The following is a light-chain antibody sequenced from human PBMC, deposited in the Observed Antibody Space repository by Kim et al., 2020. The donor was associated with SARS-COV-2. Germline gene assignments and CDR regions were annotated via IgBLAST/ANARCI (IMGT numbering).Light chain of an antibody. CDR1: SRSDRIYYEN. CDR3: STYVSGNNRI. CDR2: DVS. V-gene: IGLV2-14*03. Sequence: QSALTQPASVSGSPGQSITISCTGSSRSDRIYYENMSWFQQHPGKAPTLIIYDVSHRPLGISNRFSGSKSGNTASLTISGLQPEDEADYHCSTYVSGNNRIFGGGTQLTVL. J-gene: IGLJ2*01.